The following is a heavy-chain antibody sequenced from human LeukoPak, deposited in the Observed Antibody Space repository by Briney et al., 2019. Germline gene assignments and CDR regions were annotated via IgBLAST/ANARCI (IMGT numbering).Heavy chain of an antibody. CDR3: AKCDGSALLYYYYMDV. CDR2: ISGNGGST. CDR1: GFPFSSYG. V-gene: IGHV3-23*01. J-gene: IGHJ6*03. Sequence: PGGSLRLSCAASGFPFSSYGMSWVRQAPGKGLEWVSAISGNGGSTYYADSVKGRFTISRDNSKNTLYLQMNSLRAEDTAVYYCAKCDGSALLYYYYMDVWGKGTTVTISS. D-gene: IGHD3-10*01.